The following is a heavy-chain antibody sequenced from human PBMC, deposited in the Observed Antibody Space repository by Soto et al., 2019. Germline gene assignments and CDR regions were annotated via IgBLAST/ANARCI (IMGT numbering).Heavy chain of an antibody. J-gene: IGHJ4*02. V-gene: IGHV4-30-2*01. CDR3: AAGGGLPRYS. D-gene: IGHD5-12*01. CDR1: GGSISSGGYA. CDR2: IYHSGST. Sequence: QLQLQESGSGLVKPSQTLSLTCAVSGGSISSGGYAWSWIRQPPGKGLEWIGYIYHSGSTSYNPSLKSRVTIAVDRSKNQFSLKLSSVTAADTAVYYCAAGGGLPRYSWGQGTLVTVSS.